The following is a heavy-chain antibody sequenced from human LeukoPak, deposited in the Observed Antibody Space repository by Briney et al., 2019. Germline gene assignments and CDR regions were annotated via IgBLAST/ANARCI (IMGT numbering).Heavy chain of an antibody. D-gene: IGHD3-16*01. CDR1: GYTFTSYY. J-gene: IGHJ4*02. Sequence: ASVKVSCKASGYTFTSYYVLWVRQAPGQGLEWMGIINPSGGTTNYAQKFQGRVTMTRDTSTSTVHMELSSLRSEDTAVYYCARDLIDYGDFWGQGTLVTVSS. CDR2: INPSGGTT. V-gene: IGHV1-46*01. CDR3: ARDLIDYGDF.